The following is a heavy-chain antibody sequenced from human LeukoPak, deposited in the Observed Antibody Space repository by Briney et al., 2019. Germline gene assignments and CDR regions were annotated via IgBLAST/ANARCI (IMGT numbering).Heavy chain of an antibody. V-gene: IGHV5-51*01. J-gene: IGHJ4*02. CDR2: IYPGDSDT. D-gene: IGHD2-15*01. CDR1: AYSFTSYW. Sequence: GESLKISCKGSAYSFTSYWIGWVRQMPGKGLEWMGIIYPGDSDTRYSPSFQGQVTISADKSISTAYLQWSSLKASDTAMYYCARLGRYCTGGSCYRLPYFDYWGQGTLVTVSS. CDR3: ARLGRYCTGGSCYRLPYFDY.